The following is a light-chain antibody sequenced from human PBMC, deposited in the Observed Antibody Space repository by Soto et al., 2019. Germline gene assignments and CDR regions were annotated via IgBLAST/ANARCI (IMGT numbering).Light chain of an antibody. V-gene: IGKV3-20*01. CDR3: QQCGGSPLYT. J-gene: IGKJ2*01. CDR1: QSVSSSY. CDR2: GVS. Sequence: EIVLTQSPGTLSLSPGERATLSCRASQSVSSSYLGWYQQKPGQAPRLLIYGVSTRATGVPDRFSGSGSGTDFTLTISRLEPEDFAVYYCQQCGGSPLYTFGQGTKLEIK.